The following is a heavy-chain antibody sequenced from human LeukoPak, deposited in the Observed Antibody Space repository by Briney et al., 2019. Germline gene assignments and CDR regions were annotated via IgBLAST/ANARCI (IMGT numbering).Heavy chain of an antibody. Sequence: GGSLRLSCTASGFTFSAYAMMWVRQAPGKGPEWVSAISGSGGSTYYADSVKGRFTISRDNSKNTLYLQMNSLRAEDTAVYYCANFFVLPLTFDYWGQGTLVTVSS. J-gene: IGHJ4*02. V-gene: IGHV3-23*01. CDR3: ANFFVLPLTFDY. CDR1: GFTFSAYA. CDR2: ISGSGGST. D-gene: IGHD3-3*01.